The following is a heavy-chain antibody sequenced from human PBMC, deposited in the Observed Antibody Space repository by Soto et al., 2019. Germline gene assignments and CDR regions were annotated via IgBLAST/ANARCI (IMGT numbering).Heavy chain of an antibody. D-gene: IGHD3-3*01. CDR1: GWAFSGYY. V-gene: IGHV4-34*01. Sequence: NPSDTLSLTCAVYGWAFSGYYWSWIRQPPGTGLEWIGEINHSGSTNYNPSLKSRVTISVDTSKNQFSLKLSSVTAADTAVYYCGWGTIFGVVSLGERNRGRRYYGMDEWCQGTTHNVSS. CDR3: GWGTIFGVVSLGERNRGRRYYGMDE. J-gene: IGHJ6*02. CDR2: INHSGST.